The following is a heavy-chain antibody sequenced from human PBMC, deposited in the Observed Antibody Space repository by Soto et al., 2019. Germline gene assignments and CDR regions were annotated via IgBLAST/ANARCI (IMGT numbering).Heavy chain of an antibody. J-gene: IGHJ4*02. CDR1: GFTFSSYG. V-gene: IGHV3-33*01. CDR3: ARDSFVGARPVDY. D-gene: IGHD1-26*01. CDR2: IWYDGSNK. Sequence: PGGSLRLSCAASGFTFSSYGMHWVRQAPGKGLEWVAVIWYDGSNKYYADSVKGRFTISRDNSENTLYLQMNSLRAEDTAVYYCARDSFVGARPVDYWGQGTLVTVSS.